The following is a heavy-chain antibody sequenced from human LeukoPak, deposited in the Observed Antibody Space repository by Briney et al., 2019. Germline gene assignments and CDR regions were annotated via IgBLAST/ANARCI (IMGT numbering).Heavy chain of an antibody. CDR3: ARDLALDRQYNRFDY. CDR1: GYTFTSYA. D-gene: IGHD1-1*01. J-gene: IGHJ4*02. CDR2: INTNTGNP. Sequence: GASVKVSCKASGYTFTSYAMNWVRQAPGQGLEWMGWINTNTGNPTYAQGFTGRFVFSLDTSVSTAYLQISSLKAEDTAVYYCARDLALDRQYNRFDYWGQGTLVTVSS. V-gene: IGHV7-4-1*02.